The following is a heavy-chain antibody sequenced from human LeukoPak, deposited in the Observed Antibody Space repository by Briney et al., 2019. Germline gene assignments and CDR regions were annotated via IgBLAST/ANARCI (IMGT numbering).Heavy chain of an antibody. CDR2: ISWNSGSI. V-gene: IGHV3-9*01. CDR1: GFTFDDYA. CDR3: AKDKTPYYDSSGYPDY. J-gene: IGHJ4*02. Sequence: PGGSLRLSCAASGFTFDDYAMHWVRQAPGKGLEWVSGISWNSGSIGYADSVKGRFTISRDNAKNSLYLQMNSLRAEDTALYYCAKDKTPYYDSSGYPDYWGQGTLVTVSS. D-gene: IGHD3-22*01.